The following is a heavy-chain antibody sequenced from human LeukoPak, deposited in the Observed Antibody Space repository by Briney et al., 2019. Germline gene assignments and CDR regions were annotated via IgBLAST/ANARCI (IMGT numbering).Heavy chain of an antibody. CDR2: ISGSGGST. V-gene: IGHV3-23*01. D-gene: IGHD2-2*01. J-gene: IGHJ5*02. Sequence: GGSLRLSCAASGFTFSSYAMSWVRQAPGKGLEWVSAISGSGGSTYYADSVKGRFTISRDNSKNTLYLQMNSLRAEDTAVYYCAKEAVVVPAATVNWFDPWGQGTLVTVSS. CDR3: AKEAVVVPAATVNWFDP. CDR1: GFTFSSYA.